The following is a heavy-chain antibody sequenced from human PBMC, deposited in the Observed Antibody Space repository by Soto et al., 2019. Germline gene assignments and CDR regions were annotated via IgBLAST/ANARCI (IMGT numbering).Heavy chain of an antibody. CDR3: ARGSSSSWANWFDP. D-gene: IGHD6-13*01. J-gene: IGHJ5*02. Sequence: PSETLSLTCAVYGGSFSGYYWSWIRQPPGKGLEWIGEINHSGSTNYNPSLKSRVTISVDTSKNQFSLKLSSVTAADTAVYYCARGSSSSWANWFDPWGQGTLVTSPQ. CDR2: INHSGST. V-gene: IGHV4-34*01. CDR1: GGSFSGYY.